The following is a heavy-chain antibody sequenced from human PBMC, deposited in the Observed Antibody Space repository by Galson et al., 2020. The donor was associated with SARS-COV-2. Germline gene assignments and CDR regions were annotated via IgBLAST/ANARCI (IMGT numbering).Heavy chain of an antibody. J-gene: IGHJ4*02. CDR1: GFTFKNYG. D-gene: IGHD3-22*01. Sequence: GGSLRLSCAASGFTFKNYGMSWVRQAPGKGLEWLSGIDGSGDSTYYADSVKDRFTISRDNSKNTLYLQMNGVRGEDTAVYYCTKAGGTTPDYYDSTGYYYGSNWGQGTLVTVSS. CDR2: IDGSGDST. CDR3: TKAGGTTPDYYDSTGYYYGSN. V-gene: IGHV3-23*01.